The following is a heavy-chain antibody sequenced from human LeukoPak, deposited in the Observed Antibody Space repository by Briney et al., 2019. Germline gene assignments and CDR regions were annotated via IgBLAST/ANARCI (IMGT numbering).Heavy chain of an antibody. CDR2: ISSSGSYI. V-gene: IGHV3-21*01. Sequence: GGSLRLSCAASGFTFSSYSMNWVRQAPGKGLEWVSSISSSGSYIYYADSVKGRFTISRDNAKNSLYLQMNSLRAEDTAVYYCARDLWFGDPSNTFDIGGQGTMVTVSS. CDR1: GFTFSSYS. D-gene: IGHD3-10*01. J-gene: IGHJ3*02. CDR3: ARDLWFGDPSNTFDI.